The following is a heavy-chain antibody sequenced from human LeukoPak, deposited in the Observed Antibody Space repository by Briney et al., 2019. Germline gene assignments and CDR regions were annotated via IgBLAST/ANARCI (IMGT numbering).Heavy chain of an antibody. CDR3: AREGSSSGYPSHKKRAFGSDY. J-gene: IGHJ4*02. D-gene: IGHD3-22*01. Sequence: GASVTVSCKASGYTFTSYTMHWMRQAPGQRLEWMGWINAGNGNTKYSQRFQGRVTITRDTSASTAYMELSSLRSEDTAVYYCAREGSSSGYPSHKKRAFGSDYWGQGTLVTVSS. CDR2: INAGNGNT. CDR1: GYTFTSYT. V-gene: IGHV1-3*01.